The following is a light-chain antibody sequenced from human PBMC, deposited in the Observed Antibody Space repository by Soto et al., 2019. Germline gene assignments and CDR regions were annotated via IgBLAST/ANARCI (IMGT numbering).Light chain of an antibody. Sequence: DIQMTQSPSTLSASVGDRITSTFRASQSVSRRLAWFQQKPGKAPKLLIYDASSLESGVPSRFSGRGSVTEFTLTIRSLQPDYCATYYCHTYNSYSLHTCGQGTKLEVK. CDR1: QSVSRR. CDR3: HTYNSYSLHT. V-gene: IGKV1-5*01. CDR2: DAS. J-gene: IGKJ2*01.